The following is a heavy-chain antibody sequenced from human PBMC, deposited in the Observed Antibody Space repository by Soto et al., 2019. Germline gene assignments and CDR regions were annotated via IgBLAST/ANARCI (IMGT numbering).Heavy chain of an antibody. D-gene: IGHD1-26*01. V-gene: IGHV3-30*09. CDR1: GFKFTDFA. CDR3: ARRAWHSYYAIDV. CDR2: IAYDGSEK. J-gene: IGHJ6*02. Sequence: GQLVESGGGEVQPGRSLRLSCAASGFKFTDFALHWVRQAPGKGLEWVAIIAYDGSEKHYADSVKGRFAISRDNPKNTLYLEMNRLRPEDTAVYFCARRAWHSYYAIDVWGQGTTVTVFS.